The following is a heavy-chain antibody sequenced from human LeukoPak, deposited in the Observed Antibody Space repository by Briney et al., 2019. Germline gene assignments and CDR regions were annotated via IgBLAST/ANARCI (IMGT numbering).Heavy chain of an antibody. CDR1: GFTVSRNY. V-gene: IGHV3-53*01. J-gene: IGHJ4*02. CDR3: ARASLGYFDS. Sequence: PPGGSLRLSCAASGFTVSRNYMTWVRQAPGKGLEWVSVIYSGGSTYYADSVKGRFTISRDNSKNTLFLQMNSLRAEDTAVYYCARASLGYFDSWGQGTLVTVSS. CDR2: IYSGGST.